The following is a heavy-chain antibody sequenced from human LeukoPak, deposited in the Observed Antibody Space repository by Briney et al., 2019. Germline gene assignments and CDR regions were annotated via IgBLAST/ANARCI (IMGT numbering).Heavy chain of an antibody. CDR2: IYSGGST. V-gene: IGHV3-66*01. Sequence: TGGSLRLSCAASGFTVSSNYMSWVRQAPGKGLEWVSVIYSGGSTYYADSLKGRFTISRDNSKNTLYLKMNSLRAEDTAVYYCARGRAAVAVWGDWFDPWGQGTLVTVSS. CDR1: GFTVSSNY. CDR3: ARGRAAVAVWGDWFDP. D-gene: IGHD6-19*01. J-gene: IGHJ5*02.